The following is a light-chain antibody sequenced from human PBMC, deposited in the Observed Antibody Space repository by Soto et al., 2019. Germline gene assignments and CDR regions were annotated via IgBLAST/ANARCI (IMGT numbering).Light chain of an antibody. CDR2: DVS. J-gene: IGLJ1*01. Sequence: QSALTQPRSVSGSPGQSVTISCTGTSSDVGGYNYVSWYQQHPGKVPKLMIYDVSKQPSGVPDRFSGSKSGNTASLTISGLQADDEADYYCCSYAGRSTPYVFGTGTKVTVL. V-gene: IGLV2-11*01. CDR1: SSDVGGYNY. CDR3: CSYAGRSTPYV.